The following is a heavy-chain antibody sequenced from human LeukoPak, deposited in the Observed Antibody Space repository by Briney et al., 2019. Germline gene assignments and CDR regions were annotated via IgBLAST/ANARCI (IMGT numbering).Heavy chain of an antibody. CDR3: SKAGATNYYRHGDY. Sequence: GSLRLSCAASGFTFSSYPMSWVRQAPGRGLEWVSVISGNSGATYYADSVKGRFTISRDNAKNTVYLQMNNLRGEDTALYYCSKAGATNYYRHGDYWGQGTLVTVSS. V-gene: IGHV3-23*01. D-gene: IGHD4/OR15-4a*01. J-gene: IGHJ4*02. CDR1: GFTFSSYP. CDR2: ISGNSGAT.